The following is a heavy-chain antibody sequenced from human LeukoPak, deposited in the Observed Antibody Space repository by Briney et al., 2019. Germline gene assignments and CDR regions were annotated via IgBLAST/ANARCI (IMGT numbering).Heavy chain of an antibody. D-gene: IGHD4-17*01. V-gene: IGHV3-23*01. CDR1: GFTFNNYA. CDR2: ISGGGETT. Sequence: PGGSLRLSCAASGFTFNNYAMNWVRQAQGKGLEWVSSISGGGETTYYAGSAKGRFTISRDNSQNTLYLQMNSLRAEDTAVYYCARDYADYVGYFFFDYWGQGTLVTVSS. CDR3: ARDYADYVGYFFFDY. J-gene: IGHJ4*02.